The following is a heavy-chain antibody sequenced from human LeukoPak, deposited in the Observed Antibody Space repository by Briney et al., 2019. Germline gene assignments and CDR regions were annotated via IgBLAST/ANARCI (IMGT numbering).Heavy chain of an antibody. Sequence: GSLRLSCAASGFTFDDYAMHWVRQAPGKGLEWVSAISGSGGSTYYADSVKGRFTISRDNSKNTLYLQMNSLRAEDTAVYYCAKDAPIGYDFWSGYYSYWGQGTLVTVSS. CDR2: ISGSGGST. D-gene: IGHD3-3*01. CDR3: AKDAPIGYDFWSGYYSY. J-gene: IGHJ4*02. CDR1: GFTFDDYA. V-gene: IGHV3-23*01.